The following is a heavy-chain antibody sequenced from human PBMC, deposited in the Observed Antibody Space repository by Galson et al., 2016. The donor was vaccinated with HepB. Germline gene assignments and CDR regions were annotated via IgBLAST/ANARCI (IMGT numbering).Heavy chain of an antibody. CDR2: INGGNGNT. D-gene: IGHD3-10*01. V-gene: IGHV1-3*01. Sequence: SVKVSCKASGFNFINYPMHWVRQAPGQRPEWMGWINGGNGNTKYSQKLQGRLNITRDTSASTAYMELSSLRSEDTAVYYCARSWGSGSLNYYYYAMDVWGLGTTVTVSS. CDR3: ARSWGSGSLNYYYYAMDV. J-gene: IGHJ6*02. CDR1: GFNFINYP.